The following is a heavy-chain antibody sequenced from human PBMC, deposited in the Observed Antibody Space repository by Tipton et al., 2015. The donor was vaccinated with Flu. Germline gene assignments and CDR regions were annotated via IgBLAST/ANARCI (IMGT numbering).Heavy chain of an antibody. CDR3: VRRDYSNYVSGPKTWFDP. CDR2: VHRAGSP. J-gene: IGHJ5*02. CDR1: GDSIGSDYF. D-gene: IGHD4-11*01. Sequence: TLSLTCSVSGDSIGSDYFWGWIRQPPGKGLGGIGNVHRAGSPYYNPSLSRRVIMTVDGAKNHFSLRLTVVTATDTAVYYCVRRDYSNYVSGPKTWFDPWGPGTLVTVSS. V-gene: IGHV4-38-2*01.